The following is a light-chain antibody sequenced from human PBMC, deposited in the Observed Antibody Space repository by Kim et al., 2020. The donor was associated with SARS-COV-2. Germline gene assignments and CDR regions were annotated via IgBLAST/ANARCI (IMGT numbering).Light chain of an antibody. CDR2: EIF. Sequence: DIVMTQTPLSLSVTPGQPASISCKSSQSLLHSDGKTSLSWCLQKPGQPPQLLIYEIFNRSSGVPDRFSGSGSGTDFTLEISRVEAEDVGVYYCLQALKLPPTFGQGTKVDIK. CDR3: LQALKLPPT. CDR1: QSLLHSDGKTS. J-gene: IGKJ1*01. V-gene: IGKV2D-29*01.